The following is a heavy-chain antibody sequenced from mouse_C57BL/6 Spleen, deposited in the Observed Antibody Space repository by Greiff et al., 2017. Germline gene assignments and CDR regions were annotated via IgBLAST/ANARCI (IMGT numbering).Heavy chain of an antibody. Sequence: QVQLQQPGPELVKPGASVKLSCKASGYTFTSYWMNWVKQRPGQGLEWIGNINPSNGGTNYNEKFKSKATLTVDKSSSTAYMQLSSLTSEDSSVYYCARERNWDYFDYWGQGTTLTVSS. D-gene: IGHD4-1*01. CDR3: ARERNWDYFDY. CDR1: GYTFTSYW. J-gene: IGHJ2*01. V-gene: IGHV1-53*01. CDR2: INPSNGGT.